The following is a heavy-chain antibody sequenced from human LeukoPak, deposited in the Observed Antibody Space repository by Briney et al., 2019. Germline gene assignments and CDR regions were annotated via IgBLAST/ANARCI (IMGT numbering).Heavy chain of an antibody. CDR2: INTDGSIT. D-gene: IGHD7-27*01. CDR3: ARVLGLKGFDS. CDR1: GFTFSSYW. J-gene: IGHJ5*01. Sequence: GGSLRLSCAASGFTFSSYWMHWVRQAPGKGLVWASRINTDGSITSYADSVKGRFTISRDNAKNTLYLQMNSLRAEDTAVYYCARVLGLKGFDSWGQGTLVTVSS. V-gene: IGHV3-74*01.